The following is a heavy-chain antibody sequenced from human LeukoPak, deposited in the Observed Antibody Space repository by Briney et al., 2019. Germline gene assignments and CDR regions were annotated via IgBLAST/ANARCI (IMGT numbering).Heavy chain of an antibody. V-gene: IGHV4-59*01. Sequence: SETLSLTCAVSGGSISSYDWSWIRQPPGKGLEWIGYIYYSGSTNYNPSLMSRVTTSVDTSKNQFSLKLSSVPAADTAVYYCARERHHNFDYWGQGTLVTVSS. CDR3: ARERHHNFDY. CDR2: IYYSGST. J-gene: IGHJ4*02. CDR1: GGSISSYD.